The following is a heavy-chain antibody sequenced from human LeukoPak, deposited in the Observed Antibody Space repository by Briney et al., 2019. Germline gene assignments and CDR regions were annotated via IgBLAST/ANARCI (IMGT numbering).Heavy chain of an antibody. D-gene: IGHD6-19*01. Sequence: PAETLSLTCTVFGGSISSSSYYWGWIRQPPGKGLEWIGSIYYSGSTYYNPSLKSRVTISVDTSKSQFSLKLSSVTAADTAVYYCARHVSGWYYFDYWGQGTLVTVSS. CDR3: ARHVSGWYYFDY. CDR2: IYYSGST. J-gene: IGHJ4*02. V-gene: IGHV4-39*01. CDR1: GGSISSSSYY.